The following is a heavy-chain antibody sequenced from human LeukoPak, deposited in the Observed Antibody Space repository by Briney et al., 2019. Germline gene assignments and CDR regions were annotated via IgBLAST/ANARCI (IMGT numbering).Heavy chain of an antibody. V-gene: IGHV3-23*01. CDR3: VKGGQNYDFWRFDY. Sequence: GGSLRLSCGASGFRFSSYAMSWVRPAPGKGLEWVSSISGSGGSTYYTDSVKGRFAISRDNSKSTLYLQMNSLGTDDTALYYCVKGGQNYDFWRFDYWGQGTLVTASS. J-gene: IGHJ4*02. D-gene: IGHD3-3*01. CDR2: ISGSGGST. CDR1: GFRFSSYA.